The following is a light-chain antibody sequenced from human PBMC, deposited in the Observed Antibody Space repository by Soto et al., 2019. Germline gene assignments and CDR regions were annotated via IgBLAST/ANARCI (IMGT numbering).Light chain of an antibody. CDR2: GAS. CDR1: QSVSSSY. V-gene: IGKV3-20*01. Sequence: EIVLAQSPGTLSLSPGERATLSCRASQSVSSSYLAWYQQKPGQAPRIIIFGASGRTTGIPDRFSGSGSGTDFTLTISRLEPEDFAVYYCQQFSSYPLTFGGGTKVDIK. CDR3: QQFSSYPLT. J-gene: IGKJ4*01.